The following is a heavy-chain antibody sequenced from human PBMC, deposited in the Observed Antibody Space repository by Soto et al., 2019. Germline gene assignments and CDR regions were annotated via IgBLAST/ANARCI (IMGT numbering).Heavy chain of an antibody. CDR1: GFAFSSYW. CDR2: ITGDGTNT. J-gene: IGHJ4*02. V-gene: IGHV3-74*01. D-gene: IGHD5-12*01. CDR3: ARDGGYGTPFDY. Sequence: EVQLVQSGGGLVQPWGSLRLSCAASGFAFSSYWLHWVRQAPGKGLMIVSRITGDGTNTAYATSVKGRFTISRDNAKNTVYLQMDRLKAEDTAVYYCARDGGYGTPFDYWGQGALVTVSS.